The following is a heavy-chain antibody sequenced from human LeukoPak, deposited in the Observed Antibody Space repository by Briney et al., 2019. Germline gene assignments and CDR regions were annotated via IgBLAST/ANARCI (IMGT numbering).Heavy chain of an antibody. D-gene: IGHD3-16*01. CDR3: ARDRLSLGAFDI. V-gene: IGHV4-39*07. J-gene: IGHJ3*02. Sequence: SETLSLTCTVSGGSMNTISYYWVWIRQAPEKGLEWIGSVYSRGSIYSNPSLRSRVTISLDTSKNQFSLNLSSVTVADTAVYYCARDRLSLGAFDIWGSGTTVIVSS. CDR2: VYSRGSI. CDR1: GGSMNTISYY.